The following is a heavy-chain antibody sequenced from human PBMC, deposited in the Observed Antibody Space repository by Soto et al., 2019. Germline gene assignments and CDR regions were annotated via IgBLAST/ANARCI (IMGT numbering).Heavy chain of an antibody. CDR1: GFSLSTSGVG. Sequence: QITLKESGPTLVKPTQTLTLTCTFSGFSLSTSGVGVGWIRQPPGKALEWLALIYWNDDKRYSPSLKSTLTITKDTSKSQVVHTMTNMDPVDTATYYCARSGRDCSGGSGYSNFDYWGQGTLVTVSS. V-gene: IGHV2-5*01. CDR2: IYWNDDK. J-gene: IGHJ4*02. D-gene: IGHD2-15*01. CDR3: ARSGRDCSGGSGYSNFDY.